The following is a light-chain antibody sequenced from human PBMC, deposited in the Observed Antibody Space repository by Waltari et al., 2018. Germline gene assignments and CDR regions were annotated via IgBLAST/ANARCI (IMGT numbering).Light chain of an antibody. CDR2: GAS. Sequence: VLLTQSPASLSVSPGDTVILSCRASQSVRTNLVWYQQKAGQAPRTLIYGASTRASGVPSRFSGSGSETDFTLIISSLQSEDAAVYFCQLYYVWPPITFGGGTKLEI. V-gene: IGKV3-15*01. CDR1: QSVRTN. J-gene: IGKJ4*01. CDR3: QLYYVWPPIT.